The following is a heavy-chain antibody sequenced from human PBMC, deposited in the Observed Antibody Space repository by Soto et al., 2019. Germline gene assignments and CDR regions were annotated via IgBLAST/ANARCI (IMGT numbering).Heavy chain of an antibody. CDR1: GGTFSSYA. V-gene: IGHV1-69*13. CDR3: ARDQRXYYYGSGTDASYYGMDV. CDR2: IIPIFGTA. J-gene: IGHJ6*02. D-gene: IGHD3-10*01. Sequence: ASVKVSCKASGGTFSSYAISWVRQAPGQGLEWMGGIIPIFGTANYAQKFQGRVTITADESTSTAYMELSSLRSEDTAVYYCARDQRXYYYGSGTDASYYGMDVWGQGTTVTVSS.